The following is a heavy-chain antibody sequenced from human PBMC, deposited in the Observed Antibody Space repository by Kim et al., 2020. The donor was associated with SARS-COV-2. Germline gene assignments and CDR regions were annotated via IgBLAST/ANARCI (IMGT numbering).Heavy chain of an antibody. Sequence: GGSLRLSCAASGFTFSSYGMHWVRQAPGKGLEWVAVIWYDGSKKYYADSVKGRITISRDNSKNTLYLQMNSLRAEDTAVYYCAREWSGEQQLGYYGMDVWGQGTTVTVSS. J-gene: IGHJ6*02. V-gene: IGHV3-33*01. CDR2: IWYDGSKK. CDR1: GFTFSSYG. CDR3: AREWSGEQQLGYYGMDV. D-gene: IGHD6-13*01.